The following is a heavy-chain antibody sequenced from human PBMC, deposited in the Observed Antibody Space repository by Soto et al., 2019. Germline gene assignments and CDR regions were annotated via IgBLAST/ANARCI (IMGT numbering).Heavy chain of an antibody. J-gene: IGHJ4*02. CDR3: AKDLREMATIRPDY. D-gene: IGHD5-12*01. CDR1: GFTFSDYA. CDR2: VSHDGRNT. V-gene: IGHV3-30*18. Sequence: PGGSLRLSCAASGFTFSDYAMHWVRQAPGKGLEWVAVVSHDGRNTHYADSVKGRFTISRDSSKNTVSLEMTSLRAEDTAVYYCAKDLREMATIRPDYWGQGILVTVSS.